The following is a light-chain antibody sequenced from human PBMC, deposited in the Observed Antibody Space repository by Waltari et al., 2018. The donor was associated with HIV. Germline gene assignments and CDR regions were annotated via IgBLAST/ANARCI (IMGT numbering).Light chain of an antibody. Sequence: EIVMTQSPAALSLSPGETATLSCRTSARLGSNLAWYLHKPGEAPRLLIYDASSRATGIPARFGGWGSGTDFTLTISTLQSDDFAVYYCQQYKGWPTFGQGTRVELK. J-gene: IGKJ1*01. V-gene: IGKV3-15*01. CDR3: QQYKGWPT. CDR2: DAS. CDR1: ARLGSN.